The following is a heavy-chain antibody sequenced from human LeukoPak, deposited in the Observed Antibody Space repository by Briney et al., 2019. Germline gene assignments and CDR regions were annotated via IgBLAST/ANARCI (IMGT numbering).Heavy chain of an antibody. V-gene: IGHV1-69*04. CDR2: MIPILGIA. J-gene: IGHJ4*02. CDR3: ASLIQGIAAAGTIFDY. CDR1: GVTFSSYA. D-gene: IGHD6-13*01. Sequence: SVKVSCTASGVTFSSYAISWVRQAPGQGHEWMGRMIPILGIANYAQKFQGRVTITADKSTSTAYMELSILRSEDTAVYYCASLIQGIAAAGTIFDYWGQGTLVTVSS.